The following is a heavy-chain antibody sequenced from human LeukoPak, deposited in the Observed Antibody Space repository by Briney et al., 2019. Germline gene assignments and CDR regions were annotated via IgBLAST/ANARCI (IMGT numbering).Heavy chain of an antibody. V-gene: IGHV3-23*01. CDR2: ARGTTDST. D-gene: IGHD3-16*02. J-gene: IGHJ5*02. CDR3: AKGGFLSHFDP. CDR1: GFTFSTYA. Sequence: PGGSLRLSCAASGFTFSTYAMSWVGQAPGGGLEGVSTARGTTDSTYYADSVKGRFTISRDNSKNTLYLQMNSLRGDDTAVYYCAKGGFLSHFDPWGQGTLVTVSS.